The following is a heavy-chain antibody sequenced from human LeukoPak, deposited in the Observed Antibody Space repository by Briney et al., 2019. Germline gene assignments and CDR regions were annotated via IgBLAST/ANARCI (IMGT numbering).Heavy chain of an antibody. Sequence: GGSLRLSCAASGFTFSSYGLHWVRQAPGKGLEWVAVISYDGSNKYYVDSVKGRFTISRDNSKNTLYLQMNSLRAEDTAVYYCAKRIRYCSSTSCSDYYYGMDVWGQGTTVTVSS. CDR3: AKRIRYCSSTSCSDYYYGMDV. V-gene: IGHV3-30*18. J-gene: IGHJ6*02. CDR1: GFTFSSYG. D-gene: IGHD2-2*01. CDR2: ISYDGSNK.